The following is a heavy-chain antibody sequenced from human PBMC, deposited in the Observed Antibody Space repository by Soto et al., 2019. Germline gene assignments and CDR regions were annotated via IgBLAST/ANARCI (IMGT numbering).Heavy chain of an antibody. CDR1: GFTFSSNW. V-gene: IGHV3-7*01. J-gene: IGHJ4*02. CDR2: IRHDGSDK. Sequence: GGSLRLSCAASGFTFSSNWMSWIRQAPGKGLELLANIRHDGSDKYYVDSVKGRFTISRDNAMNSLYLQMNSLRAEDTGVYYCAKNPRVPINWGQGT. CDR3: AKNPRVPIN.